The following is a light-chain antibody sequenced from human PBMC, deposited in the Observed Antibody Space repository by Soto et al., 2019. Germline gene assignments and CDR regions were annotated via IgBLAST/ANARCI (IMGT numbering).Light chain of an antibody. CDR2: GAS. J-gene: IGKJ4*01. V-gene: IGKV3-20*01. Sequence: EILLRDSPATLYLSPGEGATLSCRASQSVNNYVAWYQQKPGQTPRLLIYGASSRATGIPDRFSGSGSGTDFTLTISRLEPEDFAVYHCQQYGDSPLPFGGRTKV. CDR3: QQYGDSPLP. CDR1: QSVNNY.